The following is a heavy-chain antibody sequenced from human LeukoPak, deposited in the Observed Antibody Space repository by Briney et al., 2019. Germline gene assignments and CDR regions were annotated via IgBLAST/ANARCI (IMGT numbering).Heavy chain of an antibody. CDR3: ARQGPGDSSGYYYPLDY. D-gene: IGHD3-22*01. CDR2: IYYSGST. V-gene: IGHV4-59*08. CDR1: GGSISSYY. J-gene: IGHJ4*02. Sequence: SETLSLTCTVSGGSISSYYWSWIRQPPGKGLEWIGYIYYSGSTNYNPSLKSRVTISVDTSKNQFSLKLSSVTAADRAVYYCARQGPGDSSGYYYPLDYWGQGTLVTVSS.